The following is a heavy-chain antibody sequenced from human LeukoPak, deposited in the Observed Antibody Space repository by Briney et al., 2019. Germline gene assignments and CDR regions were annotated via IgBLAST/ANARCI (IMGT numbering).Heavy chain of an antibody. V-gene: IGHV3-30-3*01. Sequence: GGSLRLSCAASGFTFSSYAMYWVRQAPGKGLEWVSVISYDGSNKYYADSVKGRFTISRDNSKNTLYLQMNSLRAEDTAVYYCAREQGTPGDYWGQGTLVTVSS. CDR1: GFTFSSYA. D-gene: IGHD3-10*01. CDR3: AREQGTPGDY. CDR2: ISYDGSNK. J-gene: IGHJ4*02.